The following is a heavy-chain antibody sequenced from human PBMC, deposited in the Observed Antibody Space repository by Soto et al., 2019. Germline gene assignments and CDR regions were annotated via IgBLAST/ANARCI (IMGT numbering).Heavy chain of an antibody. J-gene: IGHJ4*02. V-gene: IGHV4-31*03. D-gene: IGHD5-12*01. CDR3: ARDTQRGYSGYFDS. CDR2: IYYSGST. Sequence: QVQLQELGPGLVKPSQTLSLSCTVSGGSLSSGGYYWSWIRQHPGKGLEWIGFIYYSGSTYYNPSLKSRVTISVDTSQNQFSLKLSSVTAEDTAVYYCARDTQRGYSGYFDSWGQGTLVTVSS. CDR1: GGSLSSGGYY.